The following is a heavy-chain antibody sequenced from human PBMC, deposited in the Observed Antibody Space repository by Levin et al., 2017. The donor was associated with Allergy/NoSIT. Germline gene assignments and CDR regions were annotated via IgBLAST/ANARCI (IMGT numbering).Heavy chain of an antibody. CDR2: IKSKTDGGTT. CDR1: GFTVTNAW. V-gene: IGHV3-15*01. CDR3: TTGNFANSGYYGYFQH. D-gene: IGHD3-22*01. J-gene: IGHJ1*01. Sequence: GGSLRLSCAASGFTVTNAWMSWVRQAPGKGLEWVGRIKSKTDGGTTDFPARVKGRFTIARDDSKNTLFLQLHSLKTDDTAVYYCTTGNFANSGYYGYFQHWGQGTLVPVSS.